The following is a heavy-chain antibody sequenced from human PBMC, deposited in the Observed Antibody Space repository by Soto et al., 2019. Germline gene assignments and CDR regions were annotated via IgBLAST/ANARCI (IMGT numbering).Heavy chain of an antibody. CDR2: IYPSDSDT. Sequence: GESLKISCKGSVYSFSTFWIGWVRQMPGKGLEWMGIIYPSDSDTRYSPSFQGQVTISADKSSRTAYLQWSSLKASDSAMYYGARLPQDYYYHGMDVWGQGTKVTVS. CDR3: ARLPQDYYYHGMDV. V-gene: IGHV5-51*01. J-gene: IGHJ6*02. CDR1: VYSFSTFW.